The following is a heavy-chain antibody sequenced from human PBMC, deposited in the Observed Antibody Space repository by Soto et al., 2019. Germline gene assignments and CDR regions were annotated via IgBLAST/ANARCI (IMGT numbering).Heavy chain of an antibody. CDR2: INHSGST. V-gene: IGHV4-34*01. CDR3: AIPSIAAAGTMGY. J-gene: IGHJ4*02. CDR1: GGSFSGYY. D-gene: IGHD6-13*01. Sequence: PSETLSLTCAVYGGSFSGYYWSWIRQPPGKGLEWIGEINHSGSTNYNPSLKSRVTISVDTSKNQLSLKLSSVTAAGTAVYYCAIPSIAAAGTMGYWGQGTLVTVSS.